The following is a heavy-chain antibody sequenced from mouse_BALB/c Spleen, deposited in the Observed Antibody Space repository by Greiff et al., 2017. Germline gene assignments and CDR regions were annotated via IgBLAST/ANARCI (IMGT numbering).Heavy chain of an antibody. CDR2: ILPGSGST. J-gene: IGHJ4*01. CDR1: GYTFSSYW. D-gene: IGHD2-3*01. V-gene: IGHV1-9*01. CDR3: ARGGYYVYYAMDY. Sequence: VKLQESGAELMKPGASVKISCKATGYTFSSYWIEWVKQRPGHGLEWIGEILPGSGSTNYNEKFKGKATFTADTSSNTAYMQLSSLTSEDSAVYYCARGGYYVYYAMDYWGQGTSVTVSS.